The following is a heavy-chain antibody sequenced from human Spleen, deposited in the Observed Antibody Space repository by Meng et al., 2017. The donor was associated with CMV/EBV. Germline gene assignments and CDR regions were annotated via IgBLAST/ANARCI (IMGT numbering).Heavy chain of an antibody. D-gene: IGHD3-10*01. CDR2: INHSGST. CDR1: GGSFSGYY. CDR3: ARGGDYYYGFKGLDY. J-gene: IGHJ4*02. V-gene: IGHV4-34*01. Sequence: VQLQRWGAGRLKPSEPLSLTCAVYGGSFSGYYWSWIRQPPGKGLEWIGEINHSGSTNYNPSLKSRVTISVDTSKNQFSLKLSSVTAADTAVYYCARGGDYYYGFKGLDYWGQGTLVTVSS.